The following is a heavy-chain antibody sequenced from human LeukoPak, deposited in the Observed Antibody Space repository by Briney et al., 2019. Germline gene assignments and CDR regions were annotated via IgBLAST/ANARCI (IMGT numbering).Heavy chain of an antibody. Sequence: SETLSLTCTVSGGSISSSSYYWGWIRQPPGKGLEWIGSIYYSGSTYYNPSLKSRVTISVDTSKNQFSLKLSSVTAADTAVYYCARAVTIFGVVSTLNWFDPWGQGTQVTVSS. V-gene: IGHV4-39*07. CDR1: GGSISSSSYY. CDR2: IYYSGST. J-gene: IGHJ5*02. D-gene: IGHD3-3*01. CDR3: ARAVTIFGVVSTLNWFDP.